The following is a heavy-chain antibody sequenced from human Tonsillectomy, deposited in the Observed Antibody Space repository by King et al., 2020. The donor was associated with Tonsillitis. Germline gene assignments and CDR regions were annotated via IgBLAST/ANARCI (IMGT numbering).Heavy chain of an antibody. CDR1: GFSVSSNY. CDR2: IYSGFST. J-gene: IGHJ4*02. CDR3: AGEMPTSRGWDY. Sequence: VQLVESGGGLVQPGGSLRLSCAASGFSVSSNYMNWVRQGPGKGLEWVSVIYSGFSTFYADSVKDRFTISRDHSKNTVFLQMNSLRADDTAVYYCAGEMPTSRGWDYWGQGIVVTVSS. V-gene: IGHV3-66*01. D-gene: IGHD5-24*01.